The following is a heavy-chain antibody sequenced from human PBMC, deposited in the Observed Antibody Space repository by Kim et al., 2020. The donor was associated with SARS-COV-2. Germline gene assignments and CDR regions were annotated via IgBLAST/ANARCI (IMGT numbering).Heavy chain of an antibody. Sequence: GGSLRLSCAASGFTFSTYWMHWVRQAPGKGLVWVSRIKTDGSTTLYADSVKGRFTISRDNAKNTLYLQMNSLRAEDTAVYYCARDLGWLLYDYWGQGTLVTVSS. CDR3: ARDLGWLLYDY. V-gene: IGHV3-74*01. CDR2: IKTDGSTT. J-gene: IGHJ4*02. D-gene: IGHD3-3*01. CDR1: GFTFSTYW.